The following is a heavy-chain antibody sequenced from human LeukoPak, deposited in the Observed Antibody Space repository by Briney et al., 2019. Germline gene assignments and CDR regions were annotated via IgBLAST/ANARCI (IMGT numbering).Heavy chain of an antibody. J-gene: IGHJ6*02. V-gene: IGHV4-31*03. D-gene: IGHD3-3*02. CDR2: IFFSGST. Sequence: SQTLSLTCSVSGVSISSGGYYWSWLRQHPGKGLEWIGYIFFSGSTYYNPYLKSRVNISVDTSENHFSLKVTSVTAADTAVYYCARVVAGLAALDVWGQGTTVTVSS. CDR1: GVSISSGGYY. CDR3: ARVVAGLAALDV.